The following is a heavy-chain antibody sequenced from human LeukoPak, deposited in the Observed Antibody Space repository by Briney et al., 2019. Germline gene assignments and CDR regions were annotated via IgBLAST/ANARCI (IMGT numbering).Heavy chain of an antibody. CDR1: GGSISSGSYY. V-gene: IGHV4-61*02. CDR3: ARDPVDY. CDR2: IYTSGST. J-gene: IGHJ4*02. Sequence: PSQTLSLTCTVSGGSISSGSYYWSWIRQPAGKGLEWIGRIYTSGSTNYNPSLKSRVTISVDTSKNQFSLKLSSVTAADTAVYYCARDPVDYWGQGTLVTVSS.